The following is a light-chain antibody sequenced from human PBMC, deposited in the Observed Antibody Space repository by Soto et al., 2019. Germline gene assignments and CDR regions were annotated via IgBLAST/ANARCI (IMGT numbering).Light chain of an antibody. J-gene: IGLJ1*01. CDR2: DVS. V-gene: IGLV2-14*01. CDR3: SSYTSSSTYV. Sequence: QSALTQPASVSGSPGQSITISCTGTSSDVGGYSYVSWYQQHPGKAPKLMIYDVSYRPSGVSNRFSGSKSGNTASLTISGLQAEDEADYYCSSYTSSSTYVFGTGTKVTVL. CDR1: SSDVGGYSY.